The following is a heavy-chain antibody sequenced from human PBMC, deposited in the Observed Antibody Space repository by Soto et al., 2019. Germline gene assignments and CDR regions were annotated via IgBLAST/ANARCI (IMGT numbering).Heavy chain of an antibody. CDR1: GGTFSRYA. CDR2: IDSVGGTP. V-gene: IGHV1-69*06. D-gene: IGHD3-3*01. CDR3: ASDRRFGGSRWLFDP. Sequence: QLVQSGAEARKPGSSVKVSCMAAGGTFSRYAFSWIRQAPGQGLEWMGGIDSVGGTPNYGRKFRDRVPIVADKIQNATYMELTSLRSHDTAVYFWASDRRFGGSRWLFDPWGQGPLVIVSS. J-gene: IGHJ5*02.